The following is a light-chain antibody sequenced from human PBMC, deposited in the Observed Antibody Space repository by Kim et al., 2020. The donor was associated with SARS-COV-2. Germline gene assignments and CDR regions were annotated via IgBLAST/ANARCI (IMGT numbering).Light chain of an antibody. CDR2: GKN. J-gene: IGLJ2*01. V-gene: IGLV3-19*01. CDR1: SLRSYY. CDR3: NSRDSSCNHVV. Sequence: SSELTQDPAVSVALGQTVRITCQGDSLRSYYASWYQQKPGQAPVLVIYGKNNRPSGIPDRFSGSSSGNTASLTITGAPAEDEAAYYCNSRDSSCNHVVFG.